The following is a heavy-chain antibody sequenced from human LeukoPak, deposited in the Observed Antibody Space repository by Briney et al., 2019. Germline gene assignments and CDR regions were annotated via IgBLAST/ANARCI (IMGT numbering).Heavy chain of an antibody. CDR3: ARVVGLTGYSSTWYSGYYYYMDV. Sequence: SVKVSCKASGGTFSSYAISWVRQAPGQGLEWMGGIIPIFGTANYAQKFQGRVTITADKSTSTAYMELSSLRSEDTAVYYCARVVGLTGYSSTWYSGYYYYMDVWGKGTTVTVSS. D-gene: IGHD6-13*01. CDR1: GGTFSSYA. CDR2: IIPIFGTA. J-gene: IGHJ6*03. V-gene: IGHV1-69*06.